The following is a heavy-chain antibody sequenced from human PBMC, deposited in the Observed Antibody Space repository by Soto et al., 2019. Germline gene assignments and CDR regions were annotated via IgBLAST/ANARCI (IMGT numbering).Heavy chain of an antibody. V-gene: IGHV4-59*08. D-gene: IGHD5-18*01. Sequence: SETLSLTCTVSGGSIRSYYWSWIRQPPGEGLEWIGYIYYSGSTDYNPSLKSRVTISVDTSKNQFSLTLSSVTAADTAVYYCARQSSSRYSYGPQLYYYGMDVWGQWTTVTVSS. CDR2: IYYSGST. CDR1: GGSIRSYY. J-gene: IGHJ6*02. CDR3: ARQSSSRYSYGPQLYYYGMDV.